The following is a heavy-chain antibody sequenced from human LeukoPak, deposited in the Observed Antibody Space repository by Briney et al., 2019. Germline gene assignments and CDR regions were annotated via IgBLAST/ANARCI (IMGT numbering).Heavy chain of an antibody. CDR3: ARDSNYYDSSAYYDTFDI. CDR2: IKKDGSEK. V-gene: IGHV3-7*01. CDR1: GFSLNTYW. D-gene: IGHD3-22*01. J-gene: IGHJ3*02. Sequence: GGSLTLSCEASGFSLNTYWMAWVRQAPGKGLEWVANIKKDGSEKHYVDSVKGRFTISRDNAKNPLYLQMSGLRAEDSAVYYCARDSNYYDSSAYYDTFDIWGQGTTVTVSS.